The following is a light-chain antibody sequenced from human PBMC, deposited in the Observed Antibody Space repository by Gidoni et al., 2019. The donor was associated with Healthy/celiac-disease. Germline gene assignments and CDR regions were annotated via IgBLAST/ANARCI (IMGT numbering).Light chain of an antibody. Sequence: ELVLTQSPATLSLSPGERATLSCRASQSVSSYLAWYQQKPGQAPRLLIYDASNRAAGIPARFSGSGSGTDFTLTISSLEPEDFAIYYCQQRRNWPPGTFGQGTKLEIK. CDR2: DAS. CDR1: QSVSSY. V-gene: IGKV3-11*01. CDR3: QQRRNWPPGT. J-gene: IGKJ2*02.